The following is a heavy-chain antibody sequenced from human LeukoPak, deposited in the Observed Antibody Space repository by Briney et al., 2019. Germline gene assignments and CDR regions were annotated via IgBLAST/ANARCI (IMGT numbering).Heavy chain of an antibody. CDR2: INSDASST. CDR1: GFTFSSYW. D-gene: IGHD4-17*01. CDR3: ARGATVTSPFDY. V-gene: IGHV3-74*01. J-gene: IGHJ4*02. Sequence: GGSLRLSCAASGFTFSSYWMHWVRQAPGKGLVWVSRINSDASSTSYADSVKGRFTISRDNGKNSLYLQMNSLRDEDTAVYFCARGATVTSPFDYWGQGTLVTVSS.